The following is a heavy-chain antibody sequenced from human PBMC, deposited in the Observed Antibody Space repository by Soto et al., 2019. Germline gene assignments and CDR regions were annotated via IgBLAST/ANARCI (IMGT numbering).Heavy chain of an antibody. CDR1: GYTFISYY. CDR3: ARRGWVGATTSFFDY. D-gene: IGHD1-26*01. J-gene: IGHJ4*02. CDR2: INPSGGST. Sequence: QVQLVQSGAEVKKPGASVKVSCKASGYTFISYYMHWVRQAPGQGLEWMEIINPSGGSTNYAQKFQGRVTVTRDTSTSTVYLELSSLRSDDTAVYYCARRGWVGATTSFFDYWGQGTLVTVSS. V-gene: IGHV1-46*01.